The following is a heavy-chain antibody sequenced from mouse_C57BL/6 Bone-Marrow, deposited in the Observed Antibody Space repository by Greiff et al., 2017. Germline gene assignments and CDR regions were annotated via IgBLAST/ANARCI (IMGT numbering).Heavy chain of an antibody. J-gene: IGHJ4*01. CDR1: GFTFSSYT. D-gene: IGHD4-1*01. CDR3: ARELGSNAMDY. V-gene: IGHV5-9*01. Sequence: EVKLVESGGGLVKPGGSLKLSCAASGFTFSSYTMSWVRQTPEKRLEWVATISGGGGNTYYPDSVKGRFTISRDNAKNTLYLQMSSLRSEDTALYYCARELGSNAMDYWGQGTSVTVSS. CDR2: ISGGGGNT.